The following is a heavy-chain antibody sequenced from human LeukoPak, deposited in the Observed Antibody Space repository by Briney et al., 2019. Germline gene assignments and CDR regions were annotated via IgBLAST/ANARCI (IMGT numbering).Heavy chain of an antibody. CDR3: ARAASGSHVS. J-gene: IGHJ4*02. CDR1: GFTFSSSA. Sequence: PGGSLRLSCAASGFTFSSSAMSWVRQAPGRGLEWVSAISNNGGYTYYADSVQGRFTISRDNAKNSLYLQMNSLRAEDTAVYYCARAASGSHVSWGQGTLVTVSS. CDR2: ISNNGGYT. D-gene: IGHD1-26*01. V-gene: IGHV3-23*01.